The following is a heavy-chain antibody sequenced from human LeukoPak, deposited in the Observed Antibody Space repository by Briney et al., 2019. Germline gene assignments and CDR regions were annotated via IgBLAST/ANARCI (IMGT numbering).Heavy chain of an antibody. J-gene: IGHJ4*02. Sequence: ASVKVSCKASGYTFTDYYMHWVRQAPGQGLEWMGWINPNSGGTNYAQKFQGRVTMTRDTSISTAYMELSRLRSDDTAVYYCARVADYYDSSGFPDYWGQGTLVPVSS. CDR2: INPNSGGT. CDR1: GYTFTDYY. CDR3: ARVADYYDSSGFPDY. V-gene: IGHV1-2*02. D-gene: IGHD3-22*01.